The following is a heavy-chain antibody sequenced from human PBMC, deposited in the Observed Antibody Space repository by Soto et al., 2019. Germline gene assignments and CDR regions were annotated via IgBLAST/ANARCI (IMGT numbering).Heavy chain of an antibody. J-gene: IGHJ5*02. Sequence: LSLTCIVSGGSVNSDSYYWGWIRQPPGKGLEWIGSIYYSGSTYYNPSLKSRVTISVDTSKNQFSLKLSSVTAADTAVYYCARHPVAGTGWFDPWGQGTLVTVSS. D-gene: IGHD6-19*01. CDR1: GGSVNSDSYY. CDR2: IYYSGST. CDR3: ARHPVAGTGWFDP. V-gene: IGHV4-39*01.